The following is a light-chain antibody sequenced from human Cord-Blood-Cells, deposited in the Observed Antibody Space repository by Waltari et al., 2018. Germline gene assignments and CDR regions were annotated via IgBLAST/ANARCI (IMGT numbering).Light chain of an antibody. J-gene: IGLJ2*01. V-gene: IGLV2-23*03. CDR2: EGS. Sequence: SVSGSPGQSITISCTGTSSDVGSYNLVSWYQQHPGKAPKLMIYEGSKRPSGVSKRFSGSKSGNTASLTISGLQAEDEADYYCCSYAGSSTFEVFGGGTKLTVL. CDR3: CSYAGSSTFEV. CDR1: SSDVGSYNL.